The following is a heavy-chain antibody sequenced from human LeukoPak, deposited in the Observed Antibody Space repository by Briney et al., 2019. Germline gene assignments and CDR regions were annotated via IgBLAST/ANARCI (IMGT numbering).Heavy chain of an antibody. V-gene: IGHV3-66*01. CDR2: IYSGGST. D-gene: IGHD2-2*01. CDR1: GFTVSSNY. J-gene: IGHJ4*02. CDR3: ARDRCSSTSCLYFDY. Sequence: GGSLRLSCAASGFTVSSNYMSWVRQAPGKGLEWVSVIYSGGSTYYADSVKGRFTISRDNSKNTLYLQMNSLRAEDTAVYYCARDRCSSTSCLYFDYWGQGTLVTVSS.